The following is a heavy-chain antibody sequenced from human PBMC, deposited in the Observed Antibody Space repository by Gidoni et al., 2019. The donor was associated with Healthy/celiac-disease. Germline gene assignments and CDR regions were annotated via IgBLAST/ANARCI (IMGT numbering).Heavy chain of an antibody. CDR1: GGSISNGGYS. Sequence: QLQLQESGSGLVKPSQTLSLTCAVSGGSISNGGYSWSWIRQPPGKGLEWIWSIWHSGSTYYNPSLKSRVTISVDRSKTQFSLKLSSVTAADTAVYYCARARYDSSGYYVDYFDYWGQGTLVTVSS. CDR3: ARARYDSSGYYVDYFDY. V-gene: IGHV4-30-2*01. CDR2: IWHSGST. J-gene: IGHJ4*02. D-gene: IGHD3-22*01.